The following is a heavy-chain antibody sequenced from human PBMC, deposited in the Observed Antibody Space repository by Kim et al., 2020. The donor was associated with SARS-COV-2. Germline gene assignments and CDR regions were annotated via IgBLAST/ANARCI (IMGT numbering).Heavy chain of an antibody. CDR1: GGSISSSSYY. J-gene: IGHJ4*02. CDR3: ARPVAVAGRYFDY. D-gene: IGHD6-19*01. V-gene: IGHV4-39*01. CDR2: IYYSGST. Sequence: SETLSLTCTVSGGSISSSSYYWGWIRQPPGKGLEWIGSIYYSGSTYYNPSLKSRVTISVDTSKNQFSLKLSSVTAADTAVYYCARPVAVAGRYFDYWGQGTLVTVSS.